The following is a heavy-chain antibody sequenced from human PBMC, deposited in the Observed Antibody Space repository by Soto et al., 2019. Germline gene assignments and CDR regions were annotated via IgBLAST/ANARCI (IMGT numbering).Heavy chain of an antibody. V-gene: IGHV3-23*01. CDR3: AKDRGAGGRFSGIAVAGIPS. Sequence: EVQLLESGGGLVQPGGSLRLSCAASGFTFSSYAMSWVRQTPGKGLEWVSGISGGGGNTYYADSVTGRFTFSRDNSRNTPYLQMNSLRAADTAIYYCAKDRGAGGRFSGIAVAGIPSWGQGTLVTASS. D-gene: IGHD6-19*01. CDR2: ISGGGGNT. CDR1: GFTFSSYA. J-gene: IGHJ5*02.